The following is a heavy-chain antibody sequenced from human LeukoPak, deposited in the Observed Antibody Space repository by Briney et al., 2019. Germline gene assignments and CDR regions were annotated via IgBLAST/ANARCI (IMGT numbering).Heavy chain of an antibody. Sequence: SETLSLTCTVSGGSMKNYYWTWNRQPPGKGLEWIGYIYYSGNTNYNPSLKSRVSISVDTSKNQLSLKLSSVTAADTAVYYCARGYYDTSGYWLSYFDYWGQGTLVTVSS. CDR1: GGSMKNYY. CDR2: IYYSGNT. CDR3: ARGYYDTSGYWLSYFDY. D-gene: IGHD3-22*01. V-gene: IGHV4-59*01. J-gene: IGHJ4*02.